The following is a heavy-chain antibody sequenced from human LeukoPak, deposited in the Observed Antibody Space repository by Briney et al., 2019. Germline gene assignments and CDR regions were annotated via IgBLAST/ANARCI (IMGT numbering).Heavy chain of an antibody. CDR2: VNPDMSEK. D-gene: IGHD2-15*01. CDR3: ARDGLPVALDK. J-gene: IGHJ4*02. Sequence: GGSLRLSCAASGFAFNRHWMTWVRQAPGKGLEWIANVNPDMSEKNYVESVKGRFTISRDKVKNSLYLQMNSLRGDDTAVYYCARDGLPVALDKWGQGTLVTVSS. CDR1: GFAFNRHW. V-gene: IGHV3-7*01.